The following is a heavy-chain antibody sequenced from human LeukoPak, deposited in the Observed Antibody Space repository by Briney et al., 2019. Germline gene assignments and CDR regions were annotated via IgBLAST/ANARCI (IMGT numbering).Heavy chain of an antibody. CDR3: ARVEKYTSSGPTDP. CDR1: GFTFSSYA. D-gene: IGHD6-13*01. J-gene: IGHJ5*02. CDR2: IYYSGST. V-gene: IGHV4-39*07. Sequence: GSLRLSCAASGFTFSSYAMTWFRQPPGKGLEWIGSIYYSGSTYYNPSLKSRVTISVDTSKNQFSLKLSSVTAADTAVYYCARVEKYTSSGPTDPWGQGTLVTVSS.